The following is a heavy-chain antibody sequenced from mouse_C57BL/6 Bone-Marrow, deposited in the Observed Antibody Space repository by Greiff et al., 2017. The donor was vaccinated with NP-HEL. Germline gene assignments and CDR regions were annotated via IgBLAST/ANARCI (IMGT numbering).Heavy chain of an antibody. CDR1: GYTFTDYY. V-gene: IGHV1-26*01. D-gene: IGHD3-3*01. Sequence: EVQLQQSGPELVKPGASVKISCKASGYTFTDYYMNWVKQSHGKSLEWIGDINPNNGGTSYNQKFKGKATLTVDKSSSTADMELRSLTSEDSAVYYCARGTALAIDYWGQGTSVTVSS. J-gene: IGHJ4*01. CDR2: INPNNGGT. CDR3: ARGTALAIDY.